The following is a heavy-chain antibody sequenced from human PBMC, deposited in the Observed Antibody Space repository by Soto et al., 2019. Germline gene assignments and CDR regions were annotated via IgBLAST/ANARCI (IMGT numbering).Heavy chain of an antibody. CDR1: DRSISSHY. CDR3: GREYGSYADY. D-gene: IGHD2-15*01. Sequence: SETLSLTCTVFDRSISSHYGSWIRKPPGKGLEWIGYIYYNGSTNYNPSLKSRVTISVDTSKNQVSLKLSAGTAADTPVYHCGREYGSYADYWGQGALVTVSS. J-gene: IGHJ4*02. V-gene: IGHV4-59*11. CDR2: IYYNGST.